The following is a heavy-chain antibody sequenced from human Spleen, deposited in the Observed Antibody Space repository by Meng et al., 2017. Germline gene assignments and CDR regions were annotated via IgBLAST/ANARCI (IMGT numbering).Heavy chain of an antibody. Sequence: QVQLVQSGAEVKEPGDSVKASCQASGYTFTSQGISGVRQAPGQGLEWMGWISAYNGNTNYAQKLQGRVTMTTDTSTSTAYMELRSLRSDDTAVYYCASMIHSGSYQKWVDWFDPWGQGTLVTVSS. V-gene: IGHV1-18*01. D-gene: IGHD1-26*01. CDR3: ASMIHSGSYQKWVDWFDP. CDR2: ISAYNGNT. J-gene: IGHJ5*02. CDR1: GYTFTSQG.